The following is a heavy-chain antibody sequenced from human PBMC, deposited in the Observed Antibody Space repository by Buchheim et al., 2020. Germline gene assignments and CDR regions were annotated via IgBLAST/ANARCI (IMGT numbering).Heavy chain of an antibody. CDR2: VKSKSDGGTI. V-gene: IGHV3-15*01. D-gene: IGHD6-6*01. Sequence: EVQLAESGGGLVKPGDSLRLSCAASGFTFSKAWMSWVRQAPGKGLEWVGRVKSKSDGGTIDYAAPVKDRFTVSRDDSENTLYLHMNSLKTEDTAVYYCTTDSLYSNSSLYMDVWGKGTRGTVSS. J-gene: IGHJ6*03. CDR3: TTDSLYSNSSLYMDV. CDR1: GFTFSKAW.